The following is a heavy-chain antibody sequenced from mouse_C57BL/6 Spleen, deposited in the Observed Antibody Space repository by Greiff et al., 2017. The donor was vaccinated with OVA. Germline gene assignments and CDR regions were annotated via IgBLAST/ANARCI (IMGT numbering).Heavy chain of an antibody. D-gene: IGHD2-1*01. V-gene: IGHV3-6*01. CDR1: GYSITSGYY. CDR3: AWGNPYYYAMDY. J-gene: IGHJ4*01. Sequence: EVKLMESGPGLVKPSQSLSLTCSVTGYSITSGYYWNWIRQFPGNKLEWMGYISYDGSNNYNPSLKNRISITRDTSKNQFFLKLNSVTTEDTATYYCAWGNPYYYAMDYWGQGTSVTVSS. CDR2: ISYDGSN.